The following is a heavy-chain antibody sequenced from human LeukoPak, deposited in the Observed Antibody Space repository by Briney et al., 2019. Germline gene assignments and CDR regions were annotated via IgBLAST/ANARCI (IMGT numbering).Heavy chain of an antibody. CDR3: ARVGWFGELLFWGFDY. CDR2: IYTSGST. Sequence: SETLSLTCTVSGYSISSSYYWSWIRQPAGKGLEWIGRIYTSGSTNYNPSLKSRVTMSVDTSKNQFSLKLSSVTAADTAVYYCARVGWFGELLFWGFDYWGQGTLVTVSS. CDR1: GYSISSSYY. V-gene: IGHV4-4*07. D-gene: IGHD3-10*01. J-gene: IGHJ4*02.